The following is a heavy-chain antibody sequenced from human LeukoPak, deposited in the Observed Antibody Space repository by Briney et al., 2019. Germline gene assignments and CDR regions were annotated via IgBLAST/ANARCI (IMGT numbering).Heavy chain of an antibody. Sequence: SETLSPTCTVSGGSISSYYWSWIRQPPKKGLEWIGYIHYSGSTNYNPSFNSRVSISVDTSKNQFSLKLSSVTAADTAVYYCARDPSAGYSSGWYDYWGQGTLVTVSS. D-gene: IGHD6-19*01. CDR1: GGSISSYY. CDR2: IHYSGST. J-gene: IGHJ4*02. CDR3: ARDPSAGYSSGWYDY. V-gene: IGHV4-59*01.